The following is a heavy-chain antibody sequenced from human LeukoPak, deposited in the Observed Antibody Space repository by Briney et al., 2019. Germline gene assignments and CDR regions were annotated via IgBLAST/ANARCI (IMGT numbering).Heavy chain of an antibody. Sequence: SQTLSLTCTVSGGSISSGSYYWSWIPQPAGKGLEWIGRIYTSGSTNYNPSLKSRVTISVDTSKHQFSLKLSSVTAADTAVYYCARWVIFIAAAGHFDYWGQGTLVTVSS. V-gene: IGHV4-61*02. D-gene: IGHD6-13*01. J-gene: IGHJ4*02. CDR3: ARWVIFIAAAGHFDY. CDR1: GGSISSGSYY. CDR2: IYTSGST.